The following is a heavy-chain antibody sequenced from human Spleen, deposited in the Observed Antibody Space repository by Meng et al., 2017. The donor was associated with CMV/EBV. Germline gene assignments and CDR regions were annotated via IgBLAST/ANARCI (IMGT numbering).Heavy chain of an antibody. D-gene: IGHD2-2*01. CDR1: GGSISSSSHY. J-gene: IGHJ6*01. V-gene: IGHV4-39*07. CDR2: IYYRGNT. CDR3: ARDSSFVVVLDATVGARGGMDV. Sequence: GSLRLSCTVSGGSISSSSHYWGWIRQPPGKGLEWIGSIYYRGNTYYNPSLKSRVTISGDTSKNQFSLKLNSVTAADTAVYYCARDSSFVVVLDATVGARGGMDVWGQGTTVTVSS.